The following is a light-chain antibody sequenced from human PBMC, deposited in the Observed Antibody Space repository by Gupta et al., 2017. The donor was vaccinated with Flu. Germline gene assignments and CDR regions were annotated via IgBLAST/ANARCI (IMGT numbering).Light chain of an antibody. Sequence: ISYSGSSSNIGNNYVSWYQQLPGTALKLLIYANNKRPSGIPDRFSGSKSGTSATLGITGLKTGDEADYYCRTWDSSLSAVVVGGGTKLTVL. CDR2: ANN. CDR3: RTWDSSLSAVV. CDR1: SSNIGNNY. V-gene: IGLV1-51*01. J-gene: IGLJ2*01.